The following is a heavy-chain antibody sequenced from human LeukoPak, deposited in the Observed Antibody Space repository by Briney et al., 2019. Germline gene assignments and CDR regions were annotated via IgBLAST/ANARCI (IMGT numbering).Heavy chain of an antibody. J-gene: IGHJ6*02. V-gene: IGHV4-59*08. D-gene: IGHD2-2*01. CDR2: IYYSGST. CDR3: ARTIVVVPAAYYYYGMDV. CDR1: GGSISSYY. Sequence: PSETLSLTCTASGGSISSYYWSWIRQPPGKGLEWIGYIYYSGSTNYNPSLKSRVTISVDTSKNQFSLKLSSVTAADTAVYYCARTIVVVPAAYYYYGMDVWAKGPRSPSP.